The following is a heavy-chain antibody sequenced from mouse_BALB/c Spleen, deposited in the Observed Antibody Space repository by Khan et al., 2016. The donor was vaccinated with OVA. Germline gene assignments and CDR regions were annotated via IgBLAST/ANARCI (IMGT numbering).Heavy chain of an antibody. CDR2: IWAGGST. CDR3: SRLVDI. CDR1: GFSLTNYG. Sequence: QVQLKESGPGLVAPSQSLSITCTVSGFSLTNYGVHWVRQPPGKGLEWLGVIWAGGSTNYNSALMSRLSISKDNSKSQVFLKMNRLQTGDTAMYYCSRLVDIWGQGTTLTVSS. D-gene: IGHD1-3*01. V-gene: IGHV2-9*02. J-gene: IGHJ2*01.